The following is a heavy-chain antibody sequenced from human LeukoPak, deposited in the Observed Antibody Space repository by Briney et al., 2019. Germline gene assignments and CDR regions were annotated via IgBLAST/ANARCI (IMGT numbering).Heavy chain of an antibody. D-gene: IGHD1-7*01. J-gene: IGHJ4*02. Sequence: GTSLRLSCAASGLTFRNYGMHWVRQAPGKGLEWVTFIWYDGSNKYYADSVKGRFTVSRDNSKSTIFLQMTSLRSDDTAVYYCATDRRTSYFDYWGQGTLVTVPS. CDR3: ATDRRTSYFDY. V-gene: IGHV3-33*01. CDR1: GLTFRNYG. CDR2: IWYDGSNK.